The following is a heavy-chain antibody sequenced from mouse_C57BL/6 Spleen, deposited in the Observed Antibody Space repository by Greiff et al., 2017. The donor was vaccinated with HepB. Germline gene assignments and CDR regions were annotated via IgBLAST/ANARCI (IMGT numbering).Heavy chain of an antibody. V-gene: IGHV1-22*01. CDR3: ARSVNWDFDY. J-gene: IGHJ2*01. D-gene: IGHD4-1*02. CDR2: INPNNGGT. Sequence: VQLKESGPELVKPGASVKMSCKASGYTFTDYNMHWVKQSHGKSLEWIGYINPNNGGTSYNQKFKGKATLTVNKSSSTAYMELRSLTSEDSAVYYCARSVNWDFDYWGQGTTLTVSS. CDR1: GYTFTDYN.